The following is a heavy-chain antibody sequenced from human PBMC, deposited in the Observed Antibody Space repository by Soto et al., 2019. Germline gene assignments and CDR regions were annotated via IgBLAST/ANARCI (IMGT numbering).Heavy chain of an antibody. CDR1: GGTYSIYA. Sequence: ASVKVACKTSGGTYSIYAISWVRQANRQGLEWMGGIIPIFGTANYAQKFQGRVTITADESTSTAYMELSSLRSEDTAVYYCARLVRDMLEPTYYFDYWGQGTLVTVSS. J-gene: IGHJ4*02. D-gene: IGHD1-1*01. V-gene: IGHV1-69*13. CDR2: IIPIFGTA. CDR3: ARLVRDMLEPTYYFDY.